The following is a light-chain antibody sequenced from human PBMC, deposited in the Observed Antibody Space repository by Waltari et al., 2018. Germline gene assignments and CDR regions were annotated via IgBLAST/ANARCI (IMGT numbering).Light chain of an antibody. CDR1: SSDVGAYNY. Sequence: QSALTQPASVSGSPGQSITIPCTGTSSDVGAYNYVSWYQHHPGQAPKIMIYQVSNLPSGVSKRLSGSKAGNTASLTISGLQAEDEGDYYCSSYTTSGTFVFGGGTKLTVL. CDR3: SSYTTSGTFV. V-gene: IGLV2-14*01. CDR2: QVS. J-gene: IGLJ2*01.